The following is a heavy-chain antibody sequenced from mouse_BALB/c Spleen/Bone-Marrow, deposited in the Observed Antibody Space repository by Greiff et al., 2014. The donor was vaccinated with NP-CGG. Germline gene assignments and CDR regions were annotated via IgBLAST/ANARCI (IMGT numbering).Heavy chain of an antibody. CDR3: ARGGRLTGYYFDY. V-gene: IGHV1-80*01. Sequence: LEESGAELVRPGSSVKISCKASGYAFSSYWMNWVQQRPGQGLEWIGQIYPGDGDTNYNGNFKDKATLTTDKSSTTAYMQLSRLTSEDSAVYFCARGGRLTGYYFDYWGQGTTLTVSS. CDR1: GYAFSSYW. CDR2: IYPGDGDT. D-gene: IGHD4-1*01. J-gene: IGHJ2*01.